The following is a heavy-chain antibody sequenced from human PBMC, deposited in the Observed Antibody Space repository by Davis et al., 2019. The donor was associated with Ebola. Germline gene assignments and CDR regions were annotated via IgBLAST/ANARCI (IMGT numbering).Heavy chain of an antibody. V-gene: IGHV3-74*01. CDR1: GFTSTNYR. J-gene: IGHJ4*02. Sequence: GESLKISCAASGFTSTNYRMHWVRQVPGAGLAWVSLIKSDGTTTDYADSVKGRFTISRDNAKNTLYLQMNSLRAEDTAVYYCAQQLGDYGGNALRYWGQGTLVTVSS. CDR2: IKSDGTTT. CDR3: AQQLGDYGGNALRY. D-gene: IGHD4-23*01.